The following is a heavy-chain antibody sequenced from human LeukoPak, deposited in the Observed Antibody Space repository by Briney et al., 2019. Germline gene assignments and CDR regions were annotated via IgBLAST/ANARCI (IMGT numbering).Heavy chain of an antibody. D-gene: IGHD3-16*01. V-gene: IGHV1-69*06. CDR3: ARGPNWAYFFDY. CDR2: VIPLFGTT. J-gene: IGHJ4*02. CDR1: GGTFSSYA. Sequence: ASVKVSCKASGGTFSSYAFSWVRQAPGQGLEWMGGVIPLFGTTHYAENFQGRLTLIADRSTSTVFMELMSLRSDDTAVYFCARGPNWAYFFDYWGQGTLLTVSS.